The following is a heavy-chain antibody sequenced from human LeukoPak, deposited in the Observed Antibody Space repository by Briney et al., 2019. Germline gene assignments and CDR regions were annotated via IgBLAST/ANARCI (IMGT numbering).Heavy chain of an antibody. J-gene: IGHJ5*02. V-gene: IGHV1-46*01. Sequence: ASAKVSCKTSGFSFSSFYIHWVRQGPGQGLEWMGLISPNGGSTRLAQKFQGRVTLTRDMSTSTDYLELSSLRSEDTAVYYCARDNSVRDEAWWFNPWGQGTLVTVSS. CDR3: ARDNSVRDEAWWFNP. D-gene: IGHD5-24*01. CDR1: GFSFSSFY. CDR2: ISPNGGST.